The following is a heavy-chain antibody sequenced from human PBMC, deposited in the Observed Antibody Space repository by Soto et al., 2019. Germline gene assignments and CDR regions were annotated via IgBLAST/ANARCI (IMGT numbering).Heavy chain of an antibody. D-gene: IGHD3-10*01. Sequence: SDTLSLTCTVSGGSISSSSYYWGWIRQPPGKGLEWIGSIYYSGSTYYNPSLKSRVTISVDTSKNQFSLKLSSVTAADTAVYYCARDKITAHFYSWGQETLLTISS. CDR1: GGSISSSSYY. J-gene: IGHJ4*02. V-gene: IGHV4-39*02. CDR2: IYYSGST. CDR3: ARDKITAHFYS.